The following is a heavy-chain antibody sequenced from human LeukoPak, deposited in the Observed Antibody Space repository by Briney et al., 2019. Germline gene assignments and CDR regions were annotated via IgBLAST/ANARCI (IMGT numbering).Heavy chain of an antibody. CDR3: ATDAGYSSGWHDAFDI. D-gene: IGHD6-19*01. CDR1: GGTFSSYA. CDR2: FDPEDGET. V-gene: IGHV1-24*01. J-gene: IGHJ3*02. Sequence: ASVKVSCKASGGTFSSYAISWVRQAPGQGLEWMGGFDPEDGETIYAQKFQGRVTMTEDTSTDTAYMELSSLRSEDTAVYYCATDAGYSSGWHDAFDIWGQGTMVTVSS.